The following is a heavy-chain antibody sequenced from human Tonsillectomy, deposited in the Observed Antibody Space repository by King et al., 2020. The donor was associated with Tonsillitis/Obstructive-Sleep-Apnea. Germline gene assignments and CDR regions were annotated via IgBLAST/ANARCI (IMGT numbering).Heavy chain of an antibody. V-gene: IGHV4-59*01. CDR2: MGYSGSTT. CDR1: GGPISGFY. Sequence: VQLQESGPGLVKASETLSLTCSVSGGPISGFYWSWIRQPPGKGLEWIGDMGYSGSTTKENPSLKSRVTMSLDTSKNQFSLSLTSVTTADTAVYFCARLKDCSGGACYSYGWIDTWGQGTRVTVSS. D-gene: IGHD2-15*01. J-gene: IGHJ5*02. CDR3: ARLKDCSGGACYSYGWIDT.